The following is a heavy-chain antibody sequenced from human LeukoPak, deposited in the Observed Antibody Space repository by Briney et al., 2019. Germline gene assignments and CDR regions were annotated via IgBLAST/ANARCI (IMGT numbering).Heavy chain of an antibody. Sequence: ASVKVSCKASAYTFTTYGMNWVRQAPGQGLEWMGWINTNTGNPTYAQGFTGRFVFSLDTSVSTAYLQISSLKAEDTAVYYCARYYCSSTSCYGGFFDYWGQGTLVTVSS. CDR3: ARYYCSSTSCYGGFFDY. V-gene: IGHV7-4-1*02. CDR1: AYTFTTYG. D-gene: IGHD2-2*01. J-gene: IGHJ4*02. CDR2: INTNTGNP.